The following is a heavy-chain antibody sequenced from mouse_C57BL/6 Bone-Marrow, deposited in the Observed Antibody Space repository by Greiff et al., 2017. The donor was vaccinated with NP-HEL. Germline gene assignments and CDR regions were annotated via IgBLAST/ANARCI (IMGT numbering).Heavy chain of an antibody. CDR2: ILPGSGST. V-gene: IGHV1-9*01. D-gene: IGHD1-1*01. Sequence: QVQLQQSGAELMKPGASVKLSCKATGYTFTGYWIEWVKQRPGHGLEWIGEILPGSGSTHYNEKFKGKATFTADTSSNTAYMQLSSLTTEDSAIYYCARKGNYYGSSPWFAYWGQGTLVTVSA. CDR1: GYTFTGYW. CDR3: ARKGNYYGSSPWFAY. J-gene: IGHJ3*01.